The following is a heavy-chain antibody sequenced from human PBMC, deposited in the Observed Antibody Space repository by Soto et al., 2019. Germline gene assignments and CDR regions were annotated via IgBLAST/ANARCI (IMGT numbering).Heavy chain of an antibody. CDR2: IIPISGRT. CDR3: ATRGTQGRWLEFADY. V-gene: IGHV1-69*01. D-gene: IGHD5-12*01. Sequence: QVQLVQSGAEVKRPGSSVKVSCEASGGTFSSLGFTWVRQAPGQGLEWMGGIIPISGRTTFAPKFLGRVTITADESTRTTYMELTALTSDETAIYSCATRGTQGRWLEFADYWGKGTLVTVSS. J-gene: IGHJ4*02. CDR1: GGTFSSLG.